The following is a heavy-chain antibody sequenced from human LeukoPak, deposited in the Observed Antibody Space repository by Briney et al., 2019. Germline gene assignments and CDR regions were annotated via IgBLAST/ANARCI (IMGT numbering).Heavy chain of an antibody. D-gene: IGHD3-3*01. Sequence: SETLSLTCAVYGGSFSGYYWSWIRQPPGKGLEWIGEINHSGSTNYNPSLKSRVTISVDTSKNQFSLKLSSVTAADTAVYYCASGNYDFWVTGMDVWGQGTTVTVSS. CDR2: INHSGST. V-gene: IGHV4-34*01. CDR3: ASGNYDFWVTGMDV. CDR1: GGSFSGYY. J-gene: IGHJ6*02.